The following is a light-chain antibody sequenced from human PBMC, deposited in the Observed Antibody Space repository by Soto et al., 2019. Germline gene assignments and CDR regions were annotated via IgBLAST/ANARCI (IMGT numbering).Light chain of an antibody. V-gene: IGKV1-39*01. J-gene: IGKJ5*01. CDR3: QQSYSTPIT. Sequence: DIQMTQSPSSLSAFVGDRVTITCGASQSIASYLNWYQQRKGKAPKLLIYAASSLQSGVPSRFSGSGYGTDFNLTISSLQPEDFATYYCQQSYSTPITFGQGTRLEIK. CDR2: AAS. CDR1: QSIASY.